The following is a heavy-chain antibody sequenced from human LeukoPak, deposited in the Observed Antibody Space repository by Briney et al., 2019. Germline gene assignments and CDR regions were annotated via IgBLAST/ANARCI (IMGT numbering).Heavy chain of an antibody. J-gene: IGHJ1*01. Sequence: GGSLRLSCAASGFTFSSYAMHWVRQTPGKGLEWVAFTRSDGSNKSYADSVKGRFTISRDNSKNTLYLQMNSLRAEDTAVYYCARPYDSSGYYEYFQHWGQGTLVTVSS. CDR1: GFTFSSYA. V-gene: IGHV3-30*02. D-gene: IGHD3-22*01. CDR3: ARPYDSSGYYEYFQH. CDR2: TRSDGSNK.